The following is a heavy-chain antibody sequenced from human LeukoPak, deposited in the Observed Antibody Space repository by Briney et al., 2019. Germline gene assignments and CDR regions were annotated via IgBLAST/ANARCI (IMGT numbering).Heavy chain of an antibody. D-gene: IGHD2-2*01. Sequence: PSENLSRTCAVYGGSFSGYYWSWLRQPPGKGLEWIGEINHSGSTNYNPSLKSRVTISVDTSKNQFCLKLSSVTAADTAVYYCARGTNYCSSTSCSFYYYYMDVWGKGTTVTVSS. CDR2: INHSGST. V-gene: IGHV4-34*01. CDR3: ARGTNYCSSTSCSFYYYYMDV. J-gene: IGHJ6*03. CDR1: GGSFSGYY.